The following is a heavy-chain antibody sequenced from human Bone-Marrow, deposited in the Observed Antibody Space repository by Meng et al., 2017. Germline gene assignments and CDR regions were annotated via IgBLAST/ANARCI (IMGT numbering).Heavy chain of an antibody. V-gene: IGHV1-18*04. CDR1: GYTFPDYW. CDR3: ARPFGPRGYYLSY. CDR2: ISAYNGNT. Sequence: ASVKVSCKASGYTFPDYWLHWVRRAPGQGLEWMGWISAYNGNTNYAQKLQGRVTMTTDTSTSTAYMELRSLRSDDTAVYYCARPFGPRGYYLSYWGQGTLVTVSS. D-gene: IGHD3-22*01. J-gene: IGHJ4*02.